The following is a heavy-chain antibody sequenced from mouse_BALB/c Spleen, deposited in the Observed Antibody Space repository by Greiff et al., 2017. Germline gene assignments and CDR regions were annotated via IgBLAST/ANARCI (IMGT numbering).Heavy chain of an antibody. CDR3: AKNFPGSYWYFDV. V-gene: IGHV2-5-1*01. CDR2: IWRGGST. CDR1: GFSLTSYG. J-gene: IGHJ1*01. Sequence: QGQLQQSGPSLVQPSQSLSITCTVSGFSLTSYGVHWVRQSPGKGLEWLGVIWRGGSTDYNAAFMSRLSITKDNSKSQVFFKMNSLQADDTAIYYCAKNFPGSYWYFDVWGAGTTVTVSS.